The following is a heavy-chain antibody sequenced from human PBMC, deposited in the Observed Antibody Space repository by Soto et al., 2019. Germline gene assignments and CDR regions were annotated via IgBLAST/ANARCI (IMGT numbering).Heavy chain of an antibody. CDR3: ARVLDYYDSSGYYLYAFDI. D-gene: IGHD3-22*01. Sequence: ASVKVSCKASGGTLSSYAISWVRQATGHGLEWMGGIIPIFGTANYAQKFQGRVTITADKSTSTAYMELSSLRSEDTAVYYCARVLDYYDSSGYYLYAFDIWGQGTMVTV. CDR2: IIPIFGTA. J-gene: IGHJ3*02. CDR1: GGTLSSYA. V-gene: IGHV1-69*06.